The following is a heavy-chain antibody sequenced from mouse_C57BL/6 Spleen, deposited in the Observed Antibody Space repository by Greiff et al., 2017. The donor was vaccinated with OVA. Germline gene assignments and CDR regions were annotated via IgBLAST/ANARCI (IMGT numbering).Heavy chain of an antibody. J-gene: IGHJ2*01. CDR2: IYPGDGDT. V-gene: IGHV1-82*01. CDR1: GYAFSSSW. Sequence: VHLVESGPELVKPGASVKISCKASGYAFSSSWMNWVKQRPGKGLEWIGRIYPGDGDTNYNGKFKGKATLTADKSSSTAYMQLSSLTSEDSAVYFCARSEATMVFDYWGQGTTLTVSS. D-gene: IGHD2-2*01. CDR3: ARSEATMVFDY.